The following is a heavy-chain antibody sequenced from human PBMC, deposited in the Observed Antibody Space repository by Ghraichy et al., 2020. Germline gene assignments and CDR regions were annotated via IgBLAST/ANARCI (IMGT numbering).Heavy chain of an antibody. J-gene: IGHJ5*02. Sequence: TLSLTCTVSGGSISSYYWSWIRQPPGKGLEWIGYIYYSGSTNYNPSLKSRVTISVDTSKNQFSLKLSSVTAADTAVYYCARAPGRLELPNWFDPWGQGTLVTVSS. CDR1: GGSISSYY. CDR2: IYYSGST. D-gene: IGHD1-7*01. CDR3: ARAPGRLELPNWFDP. V-gene: IGHV4-59*01.